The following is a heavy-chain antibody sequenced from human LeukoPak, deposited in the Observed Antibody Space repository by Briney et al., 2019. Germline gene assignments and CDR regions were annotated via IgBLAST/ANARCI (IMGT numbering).Heavy chain of an antibody. V-gene: IGHV4-4*07. CDR1: GGSLGSYY. CDR2: IYNSGST. Sequence: PSETLSLTCTVSGGSLGSYYWSWIRQPAGKGLEWIGRIYNSGSTDFNPSLKRRVAMSQDTSRNHFSLKLNSVTAADTATYYCARHTGVFGASSGAFDFWGRGTLVTVSS. D-gene: IGHD3-3*01. CDR3: ARHTGVFGASSGAFDF. J-gene: IGHJ2*01.